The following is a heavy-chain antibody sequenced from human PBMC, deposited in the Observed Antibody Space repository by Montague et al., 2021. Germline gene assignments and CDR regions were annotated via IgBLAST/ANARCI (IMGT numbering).Heavy chain of an antibody. CDR1: GFSFSSYW. J-gene: IGHJ3*02. V-gene: IGHV3-74*01. D-gene: IGHD6-13*01. CDR2: ITLDGSST. Sequence: SLRLSCAASGFSFSSYWMHWARQAPGKGLLWVSRITLDGSSTTFADSVKGRFTTSRDNAKATLYLQMNSLRVEDTAVNYCARNLASAAPGAFDIWGQGTMVTVSS. CDR3: ARNLASAAPGAFDI.